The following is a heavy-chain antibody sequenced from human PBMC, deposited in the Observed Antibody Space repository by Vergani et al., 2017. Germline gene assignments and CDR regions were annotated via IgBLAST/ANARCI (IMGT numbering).Heavy chain of an antibody. J-gene: IGHJ3*02. Sequence: QVQLQESGPGLVKPSETLSLTCTVSGGSISRYYWSWIRQPPGKGLEWIGYIYYSGSTNYNPSLKSRVTISVDTSKNQFSLKLSSVTAADTAVYYCASLTYCSGGSCYLGAFDIWGQGTMVTVSS. CDR1: GGSISRYY. V-gene: IGHV4-59*01. CDR2: IYYSGST. D-gene: IGHD2-15*01. CDR3: ASLTYCSGGSCYLGAFDI.